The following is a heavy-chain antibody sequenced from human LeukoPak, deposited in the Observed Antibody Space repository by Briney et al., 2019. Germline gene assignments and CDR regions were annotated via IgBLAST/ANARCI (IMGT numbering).Heavy chain of an antibody. D-gene: IGHD6-13*01. V-gene: IGHV3-48*04. CDR2: ISSSSSSTI. CDR3: ARGTIAAAGTFAFDI. J-gene: IGHJ3*02. CDR1: GFTFSSYS. Sequence: GGSLRLSCAASGFTFSSYSMNWVRQAPGKGLEWVSYISSSSSSTIYYADSVKGRFTISRDNAKNSLYLQMNSLRAEDTAVYYCARGTIAAAGTFAFDIWGQGTMVTVSS.